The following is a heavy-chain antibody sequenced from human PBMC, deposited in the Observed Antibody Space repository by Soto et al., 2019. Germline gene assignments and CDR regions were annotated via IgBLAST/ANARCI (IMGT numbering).Heavy chain of an antibody. J-gene: IGHJ2*01. CDR3: ARFNWYFDL. CDR1: GGSISSYY. V-gene: IGHV4-59*01. Sequence: QVQLQESGPGLVKPSETLSLTCTASGGSISSYYWSWIRQPPGKGLEWIGYIYYRGSTNYNPSLKSRVTISVDTSKNQVSLKLSSVTAADTAMYYCARFNWYFDLWGRGTLVTVSS. CDR2: IYYRGST.